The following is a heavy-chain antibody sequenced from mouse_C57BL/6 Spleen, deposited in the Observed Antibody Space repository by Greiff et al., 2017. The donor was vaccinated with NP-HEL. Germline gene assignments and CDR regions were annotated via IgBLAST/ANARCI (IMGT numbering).Heavy chain of an antibody. Sequence: EVQGVESGGDLVKPGGSLKLSCAASGFTFSSYGMSWVRQTPDKRLEWVATISSGGSYTYYPDSVKGRFTISRDSAKNTLYLQMSSLKSEDTAMYYCARDGSWYFDVWGTGTTVTVSS. D-gene: IGHD2-3*01. V-gene: IGHV5-6*01. CDR3: ARDGSWYFDV. CDR2: ISSGGSYT. J-gene: IGHJ1*03. CDR1: GFTFSSYG.